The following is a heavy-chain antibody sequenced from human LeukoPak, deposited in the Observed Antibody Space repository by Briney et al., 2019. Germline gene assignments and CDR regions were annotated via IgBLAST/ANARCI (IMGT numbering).Heavy chain of an antibody. D-gene: IGHD1-14*01. Sequence: GGSLRLSCAASGLTVSTNYMTWVRQAPGRGLEWVSVIFSGGDTYYADSVRGRFTISRDTSKNTIYLQMNNLRAEDTAVYYCARDSHRDYMDVWGKGTTVTVSS. V-gene: IGHV3-53*01. CDR3: ARDSHRDYMDV. CDR1: GLTVSTNY. CDR2: IFSGGDT. J-gene: IGHJ6*03.